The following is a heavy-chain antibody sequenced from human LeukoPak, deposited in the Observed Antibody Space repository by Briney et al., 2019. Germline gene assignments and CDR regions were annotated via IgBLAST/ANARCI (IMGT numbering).Heavy chain of an antibody. V-gene: IGHV4-59*08. CDR3: ATQDYSSSFDY. J-gene: IGHJ4*02. CDR1: GGSISSYY. CDR2: IYYSGST. Sequence: SETLCLTCTVSGGSISSYYWSWIRQPPGKGLEWIGYIYYSGSTNYNPSLKSRVTISVDTSKNQFSLKLSSVTAADTAVYYCATQDYSSSFDYWGQGTLVSVSS. D-gene: IGHD6-6*01.